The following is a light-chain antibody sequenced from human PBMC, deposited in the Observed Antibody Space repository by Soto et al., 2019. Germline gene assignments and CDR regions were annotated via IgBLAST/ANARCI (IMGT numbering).Light chain of an antibody. Sequence: DIQITHSPYCVSASLADRFTITGRPSQGISSLLAWYQQKPGKAPKLLIYAASSLQSGVPSRFSGSGSGTDFTLTISSLQPEDFATYYCQQANSFPRITFGQGTRLEN. CDR1: QGISSL. J-gene: IGKJ5*01. V-gene: IGKV1-12*01. CDR3: QQANSFPRIT. CDR2: AAS.